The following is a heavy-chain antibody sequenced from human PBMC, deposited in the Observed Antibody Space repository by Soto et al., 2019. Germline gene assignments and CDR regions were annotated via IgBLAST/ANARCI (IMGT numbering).Heavy chain of an antibody. CDR1: GGSISSYY. V-gene: IGHV4-59*12. J-gene: IGHJ6*02. CDR3: ARLGVVPAAFYYGMNV. Sequence: SETLSLTCTVSGGSISSYYWRWIRQPPGKGLEWIGYIYYSGSTYYNPSLKSRVTISVDTSKNQFSLKLSSVTAADTAVYYCARLGVVPAAFYYGMNVCGQGTPVS. D-gene: IGHD2-2*01. CDR2: IYYSGST.